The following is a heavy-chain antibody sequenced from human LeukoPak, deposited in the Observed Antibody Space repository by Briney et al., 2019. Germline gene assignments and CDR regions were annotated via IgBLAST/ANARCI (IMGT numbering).Heavy chain of an antibody. CDR1: GFTFSSYA. CDR2: LDAGGTTK. Sequence: GGSLRLSCTASGFTFSSYAMSWVRQAPGKGLEWVSGLDAGGTTKYYTESVKGRFTISRDNSKNTLDPQMNSLRAEDTAVYYCTKRMGYSSSSVDHWGQGALVTVSS. CDR3: TKRMGYSSSSVDH. D-gene: IGHD6-6*01. V-gene: IGHV3-23*01. J-gene: IGHJ4*02.